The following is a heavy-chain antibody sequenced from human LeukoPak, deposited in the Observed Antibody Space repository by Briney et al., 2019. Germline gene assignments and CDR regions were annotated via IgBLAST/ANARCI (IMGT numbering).Heavy chain of an antibody. D-gene: IGHD3-22*01. J-gene: IGHJ4*02. CDR1: GFTFSSYW. CDR3: ARGPQKNGHSSGYPGYFDY. Sequence: GGSLRLSCAASGFTFSSYWMSWVRQAPGKGLEWVSSISISSGYIYYADSVKGRFTISRDNAKNSLYLQMNSLRAEDTAVYYCARGPQKNGHSSGYPGYFDYWGQGTLVTVSS. V-gene: IGHV3-21*01. CDR2: ISISSGYI.